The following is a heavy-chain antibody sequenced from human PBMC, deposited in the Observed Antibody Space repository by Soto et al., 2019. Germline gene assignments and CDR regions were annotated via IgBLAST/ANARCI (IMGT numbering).Heavy chain of an antibody. Sequence: SETLSLTCTVSGGSISSANYYWTWIRQGPGKGLELIGYIYYSGLTYYNPSLGSRLTISVDTSNNHFSLKLSSATAADTAVYYAARDINYSSTNLGDRDYYNGFDVWGQGHTVNVS. V-gene: IGHV4-31*03. J-gene: IGHJ6*01. CDR2: IYYSGLT. CDR3: ARDINYSSTNLGDRDYYNGFDV. D-gene: IGHD2-2*01. CDR1: GGSISSANYY.